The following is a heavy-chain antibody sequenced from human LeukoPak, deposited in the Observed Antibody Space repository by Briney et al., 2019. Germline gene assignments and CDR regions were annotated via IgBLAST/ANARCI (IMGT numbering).Heavy chain of an antibody. CDR1: GGSISSYY. D-gene: IGHD3/OR15-3a*01. CDR2: IYYSGGT. V-gene: IGHV4-59*01. CDR3: ARDKGTSGWFDP. J-gene: IGHJ5*02. Sequence: PSETLSLTCTVPGGSISSYYWSWIRQPPGKGLEGIGHIYYSGGTHYNPSLKSRVTISVDTSKNQFSLKLSSVTAADTAVYYCARDKGTSGWFDPWGQGTLVTVSS.